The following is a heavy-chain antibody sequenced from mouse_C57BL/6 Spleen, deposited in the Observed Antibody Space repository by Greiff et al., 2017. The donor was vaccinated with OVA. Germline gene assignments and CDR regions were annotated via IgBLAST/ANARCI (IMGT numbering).Heavy chain of an antibody. Sequence: EVQLQQSVAELVRPGASVKLSCTASGFNIKNNYMNWVKQRPEQGLEWIGRIDPANGNTKYAPKFQGKATITADTSSNTADLQLSSLTSDDPAIFYFARLSFCYVGYSWFAYWGQGTLVTVSS. CDR2: IDPANGNT. V-gene: IGHV14-3*01. CDR1: GFNIKNNY. D-gene: IGHD2-3*01. CDR3: ARLSFCYVGYSWFAY. J-gene: IGHJ3*01.